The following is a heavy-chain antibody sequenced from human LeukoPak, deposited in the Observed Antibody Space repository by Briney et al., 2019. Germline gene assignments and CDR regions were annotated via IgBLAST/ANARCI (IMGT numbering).Heavy chain of an antibody. Sequence: GRSLRLSCAASGFSFSSYGMHWVRQAPGKGLEWVAVIWYDGSNKYYADSVKGRFTISRDNSKNTLYLQMNSLRAEDTAVYYCARPRVDYTDDAFDIWGQGTMVTVSS. CDR3: ARPRVDYTDDAFDI. J-gene: IGHJ3*02. CDR1: GFSFSSYG. D-gene: IGHD3-3*01. V-gene: IGHV3-33*01. CDR2: IWYDGSNK.